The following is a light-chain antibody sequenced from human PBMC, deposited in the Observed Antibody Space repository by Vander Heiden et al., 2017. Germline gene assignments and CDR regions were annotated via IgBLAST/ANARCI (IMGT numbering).Light chain of an antibody. CDR3: RQSIQVPYT. J-gene: IGKJ2*01. V-gene: IGKV2D-29*01. CDR1: QSLLHRNTKTY. Sequence: DIVLTQTPLSLSVTPGQPASISCKSSQSLLHRNTKTYLYWYVQKPGQPPQLLIYEATNQFSGVPDRFSGSGSGTDFALKISRVEAEDVGVYYCRQSIQVPYTFGQGTKLDIK. CDR2: EAT.